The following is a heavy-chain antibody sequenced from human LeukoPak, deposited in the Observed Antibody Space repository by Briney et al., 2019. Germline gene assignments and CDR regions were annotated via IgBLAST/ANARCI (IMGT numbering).Heavy chain of an antibody. J-gene: IGHJ4*02. Sequence: GASVKVSCKASGYTFTSYDVNCVRHATGQGLEWMGWRNTNSSNTGNAQKIQGRVTMTRNTSISTAYMELSRLRSEDTAVYYCARGRGIVFGSMDYWGQGTLVTVSS. V-gene: IGHV1-8*01. CDR1: GYTFTSYD. CDR3: ARGRGIVFGSMDY. CDR2: RNTNSSNT. D-gene: IGHD2/OR15-2a*01.